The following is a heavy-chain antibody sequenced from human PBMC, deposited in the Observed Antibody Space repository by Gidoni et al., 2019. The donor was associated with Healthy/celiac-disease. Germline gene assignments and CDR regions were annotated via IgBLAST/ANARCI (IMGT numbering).Heavy chain of an antibody. V-gene: IGHV4-30-2*01. CDR3: ARSPGASGYYFDY. Sequence: QLQLPESGSGLVKPSQTLSLTCAVSGGSISSGGYSWSWIPQPPGKGLDWIGYIYHSGSTYYNPSLKSRVTISVDRSKNQFSLKLSSVTAADTAVYYCARSPGASGYYFDYWGQGTLVTVSS. D-gene: IGHD3-10*01. J-gene: IGHJ4*02. CDR1: GGSISSGGYS. CDR2: IYHSGST.